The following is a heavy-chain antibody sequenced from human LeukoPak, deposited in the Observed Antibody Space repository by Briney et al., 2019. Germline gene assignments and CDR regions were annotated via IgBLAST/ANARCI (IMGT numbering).Heavy chain of an antibody. CDR3: ARLRVTLVVEVFDY. V-gene: IGHV3-13*05. Sequence: GKSLRLSCAASGFTFSSKDLHWVRQVTGKGLEWVSGIGTAGDPYYPGSVKGRFTISRDNAKNSLYLQMNSLRAEDTAVYYCARLRVTLVVEVFDYWGQGTLVTVSS. CDR2: IGTAGDP. J-gene: IGHJ4*02. D-gene: IGHD2-15*01. CDR1: GFTFSSKD.